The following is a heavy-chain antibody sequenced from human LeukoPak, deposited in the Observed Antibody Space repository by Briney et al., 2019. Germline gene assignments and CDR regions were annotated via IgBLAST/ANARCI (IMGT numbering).Heavy chain of an antibody. V-gene: IGHV3-13*01. Sequence: GGSLRLSCAASGFAFIDYDMHWVRQVIGKGLEWVSAIGIRGDTHYSGSVKGRFTISRENAESSLYLQMNSLRAEDTAVYYCARGGIQVSGIDEFDYWGQGTLVTVSS. J-gene: IGHJ4*02. D-gene: IGHD6-19*01. CDR3: ARGGIQVSGIDEFDY. CDR1: GFAFIDYD. CDR2: IGIRGDT.